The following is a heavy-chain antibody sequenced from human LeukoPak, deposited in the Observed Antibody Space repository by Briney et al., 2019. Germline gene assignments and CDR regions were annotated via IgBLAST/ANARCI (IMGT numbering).Heavy chain of an antibody. Sequence: AETLSLTCTVSGGSISGHYWSWIRQPAGKGLEWIGRIYSTENTNYNPSLKSRVAMSIDTSKNQFSLRLSSVTAADTAVDYCARGPRIAATGDFDYWGQGTLVAVSS. CDR1: GGSISGHY. V-gene: IGHV4-4*07. CDR3: ARGPRIAATGDFDY. CDR2: IYSTENT. D-gene: IGHD6-13*01. J-gene: IGHJ4*02.